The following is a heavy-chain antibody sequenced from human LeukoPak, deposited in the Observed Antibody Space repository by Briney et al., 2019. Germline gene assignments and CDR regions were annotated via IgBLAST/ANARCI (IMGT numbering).Heavy chain of an antibody. CDR2: IDSTSTYI. V-gene: IGHV3-21*01. J-gene: IGHJ4*02. Sequence: PGGSLRLSCAASGFTFSSYGMHWVRQAPGKGLEWVSSIDSTSTYIFYADSLKGRVTISRDNAKNSLILHMNSLRAEDTAVYYCVAAAGYYFGYWGQGTLVTVSS. D-gene: IGHD6-25*01. CDR3: VAAAGYYFGY. CDR1: GFTFSSYG.